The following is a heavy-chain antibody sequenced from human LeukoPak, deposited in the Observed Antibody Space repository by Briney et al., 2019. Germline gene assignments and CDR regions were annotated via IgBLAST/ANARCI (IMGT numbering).Heavy chain of an antibody. J-gene: IGHJ4*02. CDR2: IYYSGTT. CDR3: ARRDTAMSTGAFDY. Sequence: SETLSLTCTVSGGSISNFYWSWIRQPPGKGLEWIGYIYYSGTTNYNPSLKSRVTISVDTSKNQFSLKLRSVTAADTAVYYCARRDTAMSTGAFDYWGQGTLVTVS. CDR1: GGSISNFY. D-gene: IGHD5-18*01. V-gene: IGHV4-59*01.